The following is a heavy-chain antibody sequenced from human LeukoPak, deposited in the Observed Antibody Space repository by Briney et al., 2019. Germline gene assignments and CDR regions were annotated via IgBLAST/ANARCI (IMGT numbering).Heavy chain of an antibody. J-gene: IGHJ6*03. CDR1: GFTFDRYA. D-gene: IGHD1-1*01. V-gene: IGHV3-30*04. CDR2: ISYDGSKK. Sequence: QAGGSLRLSCAGSGFTFDRYAMHWVRQAPGKGLEWLSIISYDGSKKYDADSVKGRFSISRDNSKNTLYLQLNSLRGDDTAVYSCARASGTDRNSDFYYMDVWGKGTTVTVSS. CDR3: ARASGTDRNSDFYYMDV.